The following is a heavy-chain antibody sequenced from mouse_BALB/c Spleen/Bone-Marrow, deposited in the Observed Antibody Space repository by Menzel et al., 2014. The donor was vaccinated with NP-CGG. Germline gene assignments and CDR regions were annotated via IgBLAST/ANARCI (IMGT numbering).Heavy chain of an antibody. CDR1: GFTSIDYY. D-gene: IGHD2-1*01. Sequence: EVQLQQSGGGLVQPGGSLRLSCEASGFTSIDYYMTWVRQPPGKALEWLGFIRNRANGYTTEYSASVGGRFTISRDISQSIFYLQMNTLRAEDSATYYCARETGYAYGNFAMDYWGQGTSVTVSS. J-gene: IGHJ4*01. CDR2: IRNRANGYTT. CDR3: ARETGYAYGNFAMDY. V-gene: IGHV7-3*02.